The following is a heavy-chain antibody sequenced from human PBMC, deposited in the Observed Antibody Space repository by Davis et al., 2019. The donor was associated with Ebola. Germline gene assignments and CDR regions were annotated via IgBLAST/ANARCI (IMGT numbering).Heavy chain of an antibody. J-gene: IGHJ6*02. CDR2: INNDGGST. V-gene: IGHV3-74*01. CDR3: ARLAYSSNYLDYYGMDV. Sequence: GESLKISCAASGFTFSSYGMHWVRQAPGKGLEWLSRINNDGGSTNYVDSVRGRFTISRDNAKNTLYLQMNSLRAEDTAVYYCARLAYSSNYLDYYGMDVWGQGTTVTVS. CDR1: GFTFSSYG. D-gene: IGHD6-13*01.